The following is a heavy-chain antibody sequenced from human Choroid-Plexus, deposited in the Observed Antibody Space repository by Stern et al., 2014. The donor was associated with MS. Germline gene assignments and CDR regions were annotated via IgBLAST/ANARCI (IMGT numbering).Heavy chain of an antibody. V-gene: IGHV1-2*02. CDR3: ARDQRGITIFGVVTDYYYLGMDV. CDR2: INPNTGGT. D-gene: IGHD3-3*01. CDR1: GYTFTGYY. Sequence: VQLVQSGAEVKKPGASVKVSCKTSGYTFTGYYIHWVRQAPGQGLEWMAWINPNTGGTNSAQKLQGRVTITRKTSISTAYVELSSLTSDDTAVYYCARDQRGITIFGVVTDYYYLGMDVWGQGTTVTVSS. J-gene: IGHJ6*02.